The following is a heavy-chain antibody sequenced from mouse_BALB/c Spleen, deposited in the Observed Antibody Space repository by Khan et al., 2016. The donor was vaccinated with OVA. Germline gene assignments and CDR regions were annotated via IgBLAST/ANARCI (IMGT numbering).Heavy chain of an antibody. D-gene: IGHD3-1*01. Sequence: QVQLQQPGAELVRPGTSVKMSCKAAGYTFTNYWIGWVKQRPGHGLEWIGDIYPGGGYTNYNEKFKGKATLTADKSSSPAYMQISSMTSEDSAFFYCARSGAARATWDYFDYWGQGTTLTVSS. CDR2: IYPGGGYT. CDR3: ARSGAARATWDYFDY. J-gene: IGHJ2*01. CDR1: GYTFTNYW. V-gene: IGHV1-63*02.